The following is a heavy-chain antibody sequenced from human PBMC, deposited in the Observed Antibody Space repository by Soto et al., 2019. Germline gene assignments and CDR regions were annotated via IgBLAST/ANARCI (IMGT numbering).Heavy chain of an antibody. V-gene: IGHV3-74*01. D-gene: IGHD3-16*02. J-gene: IGHJ6*02. Sequence: EVQLVESGGGLVQPGGSLRLSCAASGFTFISHWIHWVRQTPGKGLVWVSRIDVGGNNRNYADSVKGRFTISRDNAKNTVYLQMNSLRADDTAVYDCVRGIYRKFGMDVWGQGTTV. CDR3: VRGIYRKFGMDV. CDR2: IDVGGNNR. CDR1: GFTFISHW.